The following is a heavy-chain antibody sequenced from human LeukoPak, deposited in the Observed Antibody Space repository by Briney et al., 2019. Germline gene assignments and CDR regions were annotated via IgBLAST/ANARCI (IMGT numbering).Heavy chain of an antibody. CDR1: GFTFSSYW. CDR2: INSDGSST. J-gene: IGHJ3*02. CDR3: AGEGLYDAFDI. D-gene: IGHD2/OR15-2a*01. Sequence: GGSLRLSCAASGFTFSSYWMHWVRQAPGKGLVWVSRINSDGSSTSYADSVKGRFTISRDNAKNTLYLHMNSLRAEDTAVYYCAGEGLYDAFDIWGQGTMVTVSS. V-gene: IGHV3-74*01.